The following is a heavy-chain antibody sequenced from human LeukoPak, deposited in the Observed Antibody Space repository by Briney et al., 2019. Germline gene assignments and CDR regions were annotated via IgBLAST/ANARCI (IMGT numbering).Heavy chain of an antibody. CDR2: IYTSGST. Sequence: PSETLSLTCTVSGGSISSYYWSWIRQPAGKGLEWIGRIYTSGSTNYNPSLKSRVTMSVDTSKNQFSLKLSFVTAADTAVYYCARDSCGGGSCYGFDYWGQGTLVTVSS. CDR1: GGSISSYY. CDR3: ARDSCGGGSCYGFDY. J-gene: IGHJ4*02. D-gene: IGHD2-15*01. V-gene: IGHV4-4*07.